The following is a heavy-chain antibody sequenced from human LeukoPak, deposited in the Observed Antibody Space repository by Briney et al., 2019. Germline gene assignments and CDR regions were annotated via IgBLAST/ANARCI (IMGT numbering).Heavy chain of an antibody. D-gene: IGHD1-26*01. J-gene: IGHJ4*02. Sequence: GGSLRLSCADSGFTFRSYAMHWVRQAPGKGLEWVAVISYDGSNKYCADSGRFTISRDNSKNTLYLQMNSLRAEDTAVYYCARAPALEGASKAYFEYWGQGTLVTVSS. CDR2: ISYDGSNK. CDR3: ARAPALEGASKAYFEY. V-gene: IGHV3-30*04. CDR1: GFTFRSYA.